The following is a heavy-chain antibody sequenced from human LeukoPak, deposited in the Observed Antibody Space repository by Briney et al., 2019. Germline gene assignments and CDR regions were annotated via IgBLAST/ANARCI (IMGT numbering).Heavy chain of an antibody. CDR3: AKDPQDYDFWSGYVDY. D-gene: IGHD3-3*01. V-gene: IGHV3-30-3*01. J-gene: IGHJ4*02. Sequence: GGSLRLSCAASGFTFSSYAMHWVRQAPGKGLEWVAVISYDGSNKYYADSVKGRFTISRDNSKNTLYLQMNSLRAEDTAVYYCAKDPQDYDFWSGYVDYWGQGTLVTVSS. CDR1: GFTFSSYA. CDR2: ISYDGSNK.